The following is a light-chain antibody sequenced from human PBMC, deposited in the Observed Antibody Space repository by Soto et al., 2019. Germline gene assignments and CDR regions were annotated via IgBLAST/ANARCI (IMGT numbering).Light chain of an antibody. CDR3: LQHNSYPRT. Sequence: IQVTPSPSPLSAYVGAPATITYRASQSITTWLAWYQQRPGKAPKRLIYAASSLQSGVPSRFSGSGSGTEFTLTISSLQPEDFATYYCLQHNSYPRTVGPGTKVDTK. CDR1: QSITTW. V-gene: IGKV1-5*01. CDR2: AAS. J-gene: IGKJ1*01.